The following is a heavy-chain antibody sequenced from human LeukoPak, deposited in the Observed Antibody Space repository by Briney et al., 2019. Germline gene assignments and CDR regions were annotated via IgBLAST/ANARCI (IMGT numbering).Heavy chain of an antibody. V-gene: IGHV3-23*01. CDR3: AKDDIAAAPHYMDV. CDR1: GFTFSSYA. CDR2: ISGSGGSA. Sequence: PGGSLGLSCAASGFTFSSYAMXXVRQAPGKGXXXXXAISGSGGSAYYADSVXXXFTISRDNSKNTLYLQMNSLRAEDTAVYYCAKDDIAAAPHYMDVWGKGTTVTVSS. D-gene: IGHD6-13*01. J-gene: IGHJ6*03.